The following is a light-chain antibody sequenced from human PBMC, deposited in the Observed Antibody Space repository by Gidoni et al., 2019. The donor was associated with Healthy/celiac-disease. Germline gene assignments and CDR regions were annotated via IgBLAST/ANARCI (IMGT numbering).Light chain of an antibody. CDR1: SSNIGAGYA. Sequence: QSVLTQPPSVSGAPGQRVTISCTGSSSNIGAGYAVHWYQQLPGTAPKLLIYGTSNRPSGVPYRFSGSKSGTSASLAITGLQAEDEADYYCQSYDSSLSGYVFGTGTKVTVL. CDR2: GTS. J-gene: IGLJ1*01. V-gene: IGLV1-40*01. CDR3: QSYDSSLSGYV.